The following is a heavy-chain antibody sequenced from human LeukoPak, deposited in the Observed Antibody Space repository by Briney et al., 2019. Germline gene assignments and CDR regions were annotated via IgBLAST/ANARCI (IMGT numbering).Heavy chain of an antibody. D-gene: IGHD6-6*01. Sequence: GGSLRLSCAASGFTVSSDYMSWVRQAPGKGLEWVSVIYSGGSTYYADSVKGRFTISRDNSKNTLYLQMNSLRAEDTAVYYCAKATYSSSLDDAFDIWGQGTMVTVSS. CDR3: AKATYSSSLDDAFDI. CDR2: IYSGGST. V-gene: IGHV3-53*05. J-gene: IGHJ3*02. CDR1: GFTVSSDY.